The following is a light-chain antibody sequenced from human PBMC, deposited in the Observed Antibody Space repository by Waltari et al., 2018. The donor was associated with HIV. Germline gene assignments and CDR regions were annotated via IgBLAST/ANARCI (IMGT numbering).Light chain of an antibody. Sequence: SSELTQDPAVSVALGQTVRITCQGDSLRKYSANWYQQKPGQAPVVVMYGKDNRPSGTPARFSGSSSGNKGSFTITGAQAEDEADYYCEARHSNDKHHVFGTGTKVTV. CDR1: SLRKYS. CDR3: EARHSNDKHHV. V-gene: IGLV3-19*01. J-gene: IGLJ1*01. CDR2: GKD.